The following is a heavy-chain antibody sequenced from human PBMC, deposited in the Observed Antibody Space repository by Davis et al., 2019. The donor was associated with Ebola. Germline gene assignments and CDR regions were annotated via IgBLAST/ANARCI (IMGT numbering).Heavy chain of an antibody. Sequence: GSLRLSCSVSGGSISSSTYYWGWIRQPPGKGLEWIGSINYSGSTYYNPSLKSRVTKSVDTSKNQFSLKLSSVTAADTAVYYCARHGGYCSGGSCYSQWFDPWGQGTLVTVYS. V-gene: IGHV4-39*01. CDR2: INYSGST. CDR1: GGSISSSTYY. CDR3: ARHGGYCSGGSCYSQWFDP. D-gene: IGHD2-15*01. J-gene: IGHJ5*02.